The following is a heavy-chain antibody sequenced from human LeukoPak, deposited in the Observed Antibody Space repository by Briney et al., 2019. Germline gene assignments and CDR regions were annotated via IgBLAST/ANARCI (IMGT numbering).Heavy chain of an antibody. Sequence: EWMGCISAYNRNPTYAQKLQGRVTMPTHTSTSTAYMELRSLRSDDTAVYYCARDRRRGFDYWGQGTLVTVSS. CDR2: ISAYNRNP. J-gene: IGHJ4*02. V-gene: IGHV1-18*01. D-gene: IGHD2-15*01. CDR3: ARDRRRGFDY.